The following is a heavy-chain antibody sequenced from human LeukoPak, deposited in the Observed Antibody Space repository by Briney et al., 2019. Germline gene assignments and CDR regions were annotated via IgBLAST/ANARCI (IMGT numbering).Heavy chain of an antibody. CDR2: IYYSGST. Sequence: SETLSLTCTVSGGSISSSSYYWGWIRQPPGKGLEWIGSIYYSGSTYYNPSLKSRVTISVDTSKNQFSLKLSSVTAADTAVYYCARGAVAADYWGQGTLVTVSS. J-gene: IGHJ4*02. CDR1: GGSISSSSYY. CDR3: ARGAVAADY. D-gene: IGHD6-19*01. V-gene: IGHV4-39*07.